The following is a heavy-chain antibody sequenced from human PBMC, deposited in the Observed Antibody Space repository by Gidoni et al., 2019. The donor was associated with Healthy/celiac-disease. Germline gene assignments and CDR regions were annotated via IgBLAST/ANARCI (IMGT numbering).Heavy chain of an antibody. Sequence: EVQLVESGGGLVKPGGSLRLSCAASGFTFSNAWMSWVRQAPGKGLEWVGRIKRKTDGGTTDYAAPVKGRFTISRDDSKNTLYLQMNSLKTEDTAVYYCTTAPYSSSQDYWGQGTLVTVSS. CDR1: GFTFSNAW. CDR2: IKRKTDGGTT. CDR3: TTAPYSSSQDY. J-gene: IGHJ4*02. D-gene: IGHD6-13*01. V-gene: IGHV3-15*01.